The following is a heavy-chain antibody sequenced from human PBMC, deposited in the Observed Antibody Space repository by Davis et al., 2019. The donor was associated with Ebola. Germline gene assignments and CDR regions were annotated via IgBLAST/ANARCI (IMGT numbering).Heavy chain of an antibody. CDR3: ARVRPYYYGSGRMDV. J-gene: IGHJ6*02. CDR2: IKQDGSEK. D-gene: IGHD3-10*01. V-gene: IGHV3-7*01. CDR1: GFTFSSYW. Sequence: GGSLRLSCAASGFTFSSYWMSWVRQAPGKGLEWVANIKQDGSEKYYVDSVKGRFTISRDNAKNSLYLQMNSLRAEDTAVYYCARVRPYYYGSGRMDVWGQGTTVTVSS.